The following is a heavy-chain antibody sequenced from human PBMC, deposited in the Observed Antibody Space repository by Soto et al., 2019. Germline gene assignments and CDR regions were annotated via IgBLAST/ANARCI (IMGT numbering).Heavy chain of an antibody. V-gene: IGHV4-59*01. CDR1: GDSINNYF. Sequence: QVQLQESGPGLVKPSETMSLTCTLSGDSINNYFWNWIRQTPGKGLEWIGYISYSGSTSYNTSIQSRVTISSDTSKNHFSLKRSSVTAAVTAVYDCARARQRDQGRGLDVWGQGTTVTVSS. CDR3: ARARQRDQGRGLDV. D-gene: IGHD1-26*01. J-gene: IGHJ6*02. CDR2: ISYSGST.